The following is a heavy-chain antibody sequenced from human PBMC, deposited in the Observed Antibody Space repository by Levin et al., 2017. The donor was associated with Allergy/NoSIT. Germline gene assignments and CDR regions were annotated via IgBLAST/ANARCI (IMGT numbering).Heavy chain of an antibody. CDR2: VHVGST. J-gene: IGHJ4*02. D-gene: IGHD2-21*02. Sequence: KPSETLSLTCSVSGVSIRSYYWSWIRQPPGKGLEYIGWVHVGSTNYNPSLKSRVTTSIDASKNQFSLRLHSVTAADTAVYYCATLGTCGTDCYSLDNWGQGTLVTVSS. CDR1: GVSIRSYY. CDR3: ATLGTCGTDCYSLDN. V-gene: IGHV4-59*01.